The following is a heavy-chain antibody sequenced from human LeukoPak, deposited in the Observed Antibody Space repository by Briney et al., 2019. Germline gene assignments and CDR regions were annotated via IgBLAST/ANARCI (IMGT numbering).Heavy chain of an antibody. V-gene: IGHV1-18*04. CDR2: ISAYNGNT. CDR1: GYTFTGYY. CDR3: ARKAGIAAAVDY. Sequence: ASVKVSCKASGYTFTGYYVHWVRQAPGQGLEWMGWISAYNGNTNYAQKLQGRVTMTTDTSTSTAYMELRSLRSDDTAVYYCARKAGIAAAVDYWGQGTLVTVSS. J-gene: IGHJ4*02. D-gene: IGHD6-13*01.